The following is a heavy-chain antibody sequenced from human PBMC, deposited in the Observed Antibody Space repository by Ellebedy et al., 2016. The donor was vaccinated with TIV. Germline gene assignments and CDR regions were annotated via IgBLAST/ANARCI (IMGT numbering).Heavy chain of an antibody. CDR1: GYTFTSYG. CDR3: ARARSSGWLHTPDY. V-gene: IGHV1-46*04. CDR2: INPSVGST. Sequence: AASVKVSCKASGYTFTSYGISWVRQAPGQGLEWMGIINPSVGSTTYAQKLQGRVTITRDTSTSTVYMELSSLRSEDTAVYYCARARSSGWLHTPDYWGQGTLVTVSS. D-gene: IGHD6-19*01. J-gene: IGHJ4*02.